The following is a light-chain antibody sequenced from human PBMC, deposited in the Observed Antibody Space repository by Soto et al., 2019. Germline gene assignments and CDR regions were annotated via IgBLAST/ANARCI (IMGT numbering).Light chain of an antibody. CDR3: SSYTSSNTEV. CDR1: XXYVGGYNY. Sequence: QSVLSQPXXVSGAPGQXITIXCXXXXXYVGGYNYVSWYQHHPGKAPKLMIYDVSTRPSGVSNRFSGSKSGNTASLTISGLQAEDEADYYCSSYTSSNTEVFGTGTKV. CDR2: DVS. V-gene: IGLV2-14*03. J-gene: IGLJ1*01.